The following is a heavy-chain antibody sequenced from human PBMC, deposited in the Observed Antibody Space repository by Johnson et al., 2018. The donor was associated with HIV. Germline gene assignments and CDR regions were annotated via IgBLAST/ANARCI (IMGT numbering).Heavy chain of an antibody. Sequence: QVQLVESGGGVVQPGGSLRLSCAASGFNFSNYGIHWVRQAPGKGLEWVAFIRYDGSNKYYADSVTGRFIISRDNSKNTLYLQMNSLRAEDTAVYFCARGCRDGYTCDVFDVWGQGTGVTVSS. V-gene: IGHV3-30*02. CDR3: ARGCRDGYTCDVFDV. J-gene: IGHJ3*01. D-gene: IGHD5-24*01. CDR1: GFNFSNYG. CDR2: IRYDGSNK.